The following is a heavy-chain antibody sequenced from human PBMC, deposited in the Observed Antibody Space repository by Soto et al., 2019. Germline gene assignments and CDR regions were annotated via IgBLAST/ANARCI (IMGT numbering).Heavy chain of an antibody. Sequence: ASVKVSCKASGYTFTSYGIDWVRQAPGQGLEWLGWISAYNGNTNYAQKLQGRVTMTTDTSTSTAYMELRSLRSDDTAVYYCARDFLSKKGYCSSTSCYVRIRYYYYATHVWG. J-gene: IGHJ6*04. V-gene: IGHV1-18*01. CDR3: ARDFLSKKGYCSSTSCYVRIRYYYYATHV. CDR1: GYTFTSYG. D-gene: IGHD2-2*01. CDR2: ISAYNGNT.